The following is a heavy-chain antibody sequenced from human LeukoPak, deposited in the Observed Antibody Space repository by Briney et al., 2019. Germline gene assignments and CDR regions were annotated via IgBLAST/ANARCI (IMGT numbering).Heavy chain of an antibody. Sequence: SETLSLTCTVSAGSISSFYWTWIRQPPGKGLEWIGYIYYSGSTNYNPSLKSRVTISVDTSKNQFSLKLSSVTAADTAVYYCASGIAAAGDGAFDIWGQGTMVTVSS. CDR2: IYYSGST. CDR1: AGSISSFY. V-gene: IGHV4-59*12. D-gene: IGHD6-13*01. CDR3: ASGIAAAGDGAFDI. J-gene: IGHJ3*02.